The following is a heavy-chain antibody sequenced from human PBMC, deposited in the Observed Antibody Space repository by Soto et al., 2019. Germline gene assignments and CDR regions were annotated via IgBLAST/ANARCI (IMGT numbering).Heavy chain of an antibody. CDR3: ARDSDSSSWIDY. V-gene: IGHV3-33*01. CDR1: GFTFSSYG. D-gene: IGHD6-13*01. CDR2: IWYDGSNK. J-gene: IGHJ4*02. Sequence: PGGSLRLSCAASGFTFSSYGVHWVRQAPGKGLEWVAVIWYDGSNKYYADSVKGRFTISRDNSKNTLYLQMNSLRAEDTAVYYCARDSDSSSWIDYWGQGTLVTVSS.